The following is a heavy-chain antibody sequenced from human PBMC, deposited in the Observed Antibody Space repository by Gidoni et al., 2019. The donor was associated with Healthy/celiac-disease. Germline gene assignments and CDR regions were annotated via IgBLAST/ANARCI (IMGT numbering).Heavy chain of an antibody. CDR3: ARSDSSGEGPYYYGMDV. CDR2: IYYSGST. D-gene: IGHD6-19*01. CDR1: GGSISSYY. J-gene: IGHJ6*02. V-gene: IGHV4-59*01. Sequence: QVQLQASGPGLVKPSETLSLTCTVSGGSISSYYWSWIRQPPGKGLEWIGYIYYSGSTNYNPSLKSRVTISVDTSKNQFSLKLSSVTAADTAVYYCARSDSSGEGPYYYGMDVWGQGTTVTVSS.